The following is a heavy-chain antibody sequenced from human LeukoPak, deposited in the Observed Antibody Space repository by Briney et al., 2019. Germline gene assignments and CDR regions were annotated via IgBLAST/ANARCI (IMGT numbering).Heavy chain of an antibody. D-gene: IGHD7-27*01. CDR1: GFTFSSYA. CDR3: ANLPQLGLDFDY. J-gene: IGHJ4*02. V-gene: IGHV3-30*18. CDR2: ISYDGSNK. Sequence: QPGGSLRLSCAASGFTFSSYAMTWVRQAPGKGLEWVAVISYDGSNKYYADSVKGRFTISRDNSKNTLYLQMNSLRAEDTAVYYCANLPQLGLDFDYWGQGTLVTVSS.